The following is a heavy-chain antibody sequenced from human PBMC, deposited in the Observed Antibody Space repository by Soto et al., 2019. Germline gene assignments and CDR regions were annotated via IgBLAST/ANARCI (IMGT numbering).Heavy chain of an antibody. J-gene: IGHJ4*02. CDR1: GGTISSGDYY. D-gene: IGHD4-17*01. CDR2: IYYSGST. CDR3: ARQPPGPYSSGDYYYFDY. Sequence: PSERLALTCTVSGGTISSGDYYWSWINQPPGKGLEWIGYIYYSGSTYYNPSLKSRVTISVDTSKNQFSLKLSSVTAADTAVYYRARQPPGPYSSGDYYYFDYWGQGTLVTVSS. V-gene: IGHV4-30-4*01.